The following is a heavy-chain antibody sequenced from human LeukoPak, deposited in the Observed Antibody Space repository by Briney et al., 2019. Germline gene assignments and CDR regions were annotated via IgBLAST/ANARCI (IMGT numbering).Heavy chain of an antibody. V-gene: IGHV3-66*01. CDR3: ARASGHNYYDSSGPGWYFDY. Sequence: GGSLRLSCAASGFTVSSTYMSWVRQAPGKGLEWVSVIYSGGSTYYADSVKGRFTISRDNSKNTLYLQMNSLRAEDTAVYYCARASGHNYYDSSGPGWYFDYWGQGTLVTVSS. D-gene: IGHD3-22*01. CDR1: GFTVSSTY. CDR2: IYSGGST. J-gene: IGHJ4*02.